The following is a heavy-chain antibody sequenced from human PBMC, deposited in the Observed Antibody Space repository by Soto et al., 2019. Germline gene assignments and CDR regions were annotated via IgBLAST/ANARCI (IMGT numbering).Heavy chain of an antibody. Sequence: QVQLQESGPGLVKPSQTLSLTCTVSGGSISSGGYYWSWIRQHPGKGLEWIEYIYYSGSTYYNPPLKRRVTIPVDAAKNQFSRRLSSLTAADTAVYYCAREPGVPTPDCYYGRDVWGQGTTVTVSS. CDR2: IYYSGST. J-gene: IGHJ6*02. CDR3: AREPGVPTPDCYYGRDV. CDR1: GGSISSGGYY. D-gene: IGHD5-12*01. V-gene: IGHV4-31*03.